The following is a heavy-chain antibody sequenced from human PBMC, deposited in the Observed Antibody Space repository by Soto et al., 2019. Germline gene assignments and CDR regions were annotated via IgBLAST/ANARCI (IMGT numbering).Heavy chain of an antibody. CDR2: IRYDGSKT. CDR3: ARVKQGRGGYDSPFDD. J-gene: IGHJ4*02. V-gene: IGHV3-33*01. Sequence: QVQLVESGGGVVQPGGSLRLSCAPSGFIFSSYGMHWVRQAPGKGLEWLAVIRYDGSKTYYEDSVKGRFTISRDNSKTTLSLQMNSLRAEDTAVYYCARVKQGRGGYDSPFDDWGQGTLVTVAS. CDR1: GFIFSSYG. D-gene: IGHD3-3*01.